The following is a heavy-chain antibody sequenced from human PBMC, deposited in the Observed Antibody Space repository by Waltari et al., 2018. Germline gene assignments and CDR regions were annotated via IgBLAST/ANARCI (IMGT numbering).Heavy chain of an antibody. D-gene: IGHD6-19*01. V-gene: IGHV4-59*08. CDR2: IYYSGSC. CDR3: ARQGGYGSGAGL. J-gene: IGHJ2*01. CDR1: GGSISSYY. Sequence: QVQLQESGPGLVKPSENLSLTCPVPGGSISSYYWSWIRPSPGKVLDWIGYIYYSGSCNYNPSLESRGTISVDTSKNQYALKLSSVTAADTAVYYCARQGGYGSGAGLWGRGTLVTVSS.